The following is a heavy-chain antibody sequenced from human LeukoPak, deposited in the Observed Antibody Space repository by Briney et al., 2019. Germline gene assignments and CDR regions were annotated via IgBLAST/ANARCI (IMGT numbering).Heavy chain of an antibody. J-gene: IGHJ6*02. Sequence: SQTLSLTCTVSGGXISSGGYYWRWIRQHPGKGLEWSGYIYYSGSTYYNTSLKSRVTISVDTSKNQFSLKLSSVTAADTAVYYCARAGGYYYYYYGMDVWGQGTTVTVSS. V-gene: IGHV4-31*03. D-gene: IGHD4-23*01. CDR3: ARAGGYYYYYYGMDV. CDR1: GGXISSGGYY. CDR2: IYYSGST.